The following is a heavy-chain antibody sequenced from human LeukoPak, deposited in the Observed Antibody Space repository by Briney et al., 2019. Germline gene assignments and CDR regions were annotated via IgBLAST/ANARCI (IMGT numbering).Heavy chain of an antibody. CDR3: ASAGMVRGPYYYYMDV. V-gene: IGHV4-38-2*01. Sequence: SETLSLTCAVSGYSISSGYYWGWIRQPPGKGLEWIGSIYHSGSTNYNPSLKSRVTISVDTSKNQFSLKLSSVTAADTAVYYCASAGMVRGPYYYYMDVWGKGTTVTVSS. J-gene: IGHJ6*03. D-gene: IGHD3-10*01. CDR2: IYHSGST. CDR1: GYSISSGYY.